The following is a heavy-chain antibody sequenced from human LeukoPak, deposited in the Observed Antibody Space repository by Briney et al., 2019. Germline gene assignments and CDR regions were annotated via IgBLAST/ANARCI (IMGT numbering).Heavy chain of an antibody. J-gene: IGHJ4*02. CDR3: ARGYYGDPSQVYYFDY. D-gene: IGHD4-17*01. V-gene: IGHV3-21*01. CDR2: ISSSGSYI. Sequence: PGGSLRLSCAASGFTFDDYGMSWVRQAPGKGLEWVSSISSSGSYIYYADSVKGRFTISRDNAKNSLYLQMNSLRAEDTAVYYCARGYYGDPSQVYYFDYWGQGTLVTVSS. CDR1: GFTFDDYG.